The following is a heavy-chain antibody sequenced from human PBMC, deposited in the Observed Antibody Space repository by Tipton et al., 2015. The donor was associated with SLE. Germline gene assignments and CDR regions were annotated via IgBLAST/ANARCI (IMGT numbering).Heavy chain of an antibody. J-gene: IGHJ5*02. D-gene: IGHD3-3*01. CDR3: ARDVEWT. CDR2: IYTSGST. Sequence: TLSLTCTVSGGSISSGSYYWSWIRQPAGKGLEWIGYIYTSGSTNYNPSLKSRVTISVDTSKNQFSLKLSSVTAADTAMYYCARDVEWTWGQGTLVTVSS. V-gene: IGHV4-61*09. CDR1: GGSISSGSYY.